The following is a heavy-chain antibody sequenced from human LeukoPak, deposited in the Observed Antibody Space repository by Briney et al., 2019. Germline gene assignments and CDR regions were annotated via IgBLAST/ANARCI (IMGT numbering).Heavy chain of an antibody. D-gene: IGHD3-16*02. CDR2: IYPGDSDT. CDR3: ARRGLRLGELSSYTRYYFDY. J-gene: IGHJ4*02. V-gene: IGHV5-51*01. Sequence: GESLKISCKGSGYSFTSYWIGWVRQMPGKGLEWMGIIYPGDSDTRYSPSFQGQVTISADKSISTAYLQWSSLKASDTAMYYCARRGLRLGELSSYTRYYFDYWGQGTLVTVSS. CDR1: GYSFTSYW.